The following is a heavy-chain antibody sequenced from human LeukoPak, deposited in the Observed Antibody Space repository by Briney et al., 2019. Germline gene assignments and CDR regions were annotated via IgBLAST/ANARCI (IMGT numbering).Heavy chain of an antibody. CDR2: IDNAGSIT. D-gene: IGHD3-16*01. V-gene: IGHV3-74*03. CDR1: GFTFSNYW. J-gene: IGHJ5*02. Sequence: GGSLRLSCAASGFTFSNYWIHWVRQAPGKGLVWVSRIDNAGSITTYADSVKGRFTISRDNAENTLYLQMNSLRVEDTAVYYCAGGRGSYGLWDTWGQGTLVSVSS. CDR3: AGGRGSYGLWDT.